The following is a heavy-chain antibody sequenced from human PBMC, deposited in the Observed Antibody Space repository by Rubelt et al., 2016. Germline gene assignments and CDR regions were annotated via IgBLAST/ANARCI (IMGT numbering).Heavy chain of an antibody. D-gene: IGHD3-10*01. CDR3: ARVYGSGSSFYYYYGMDV. Sequence: CAASGFTFSSYWMHWVRQAPGKGLVWVSRINSYGSSTSYADAVKGRFTISRDNAKNTLYLQMNSLRAEDTAVYYCARVYGSGSSFYYYYGMDVWGQGTTVTVSS. J-gene: IGHJ6*02. CDR2: INSYGSST. V-gene: IGHV3-74*01. CDR1: GFTFSSYW.